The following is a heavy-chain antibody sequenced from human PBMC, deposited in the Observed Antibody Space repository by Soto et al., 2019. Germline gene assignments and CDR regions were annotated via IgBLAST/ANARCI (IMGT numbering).Heavy chain of an antibody. Sequence: QVQLVQSGAEVKKPGSSVKVSCKASGGTFGSYAITWVRRAPGQGLEWLGGIIPILNSPAYAQKFQARVVITADEITNTAYMELNSLRFDDTAVYYCAREAPYCTSATCPKLYDMDVWGQGTKVTVAS. CDR2: IIPILNSP. CDR3: AREAPYCTSATCPKLYDMDV. D-gene: IGHD2-2*01. CDR1: GGTFGSYA. J-gene: IGHJ6*02. V-gene: IGHV1-69*01.